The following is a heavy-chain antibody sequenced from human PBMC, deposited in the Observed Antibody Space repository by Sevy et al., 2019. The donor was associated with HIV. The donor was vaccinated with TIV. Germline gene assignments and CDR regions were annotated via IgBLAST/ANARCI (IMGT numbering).Heavy chain of an antibody. Sequence: ASVKVSCKVSGYTLIDLSMHWVRQAPGKGLEWMGRFDPEDGERIYAQKFQGRVTITEDTSTDPAYMELSSLRSEDTAVYYCAKSREFYDDNSGYFDYWGQGTLVTVSS. CDR2: FDPEDGER. CDR3: AKSREFYDDNSGYFDY. D-gene: IGHD3-22*01. V-gene: IGHV1-24*01. CDR1: GYTLIDLS. J-gene: IGHJ4*02.